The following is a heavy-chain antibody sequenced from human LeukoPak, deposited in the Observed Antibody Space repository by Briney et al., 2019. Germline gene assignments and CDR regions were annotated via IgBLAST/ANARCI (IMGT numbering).Heavy chain of an antibody. CDR2: ISPYSGHT. J-gene: IGHJ3*02. CDR1: GYTFTSYG. D-gene: IGHD2-15*01. V-gene: IGHV1-18*01. CDR3: TRVYCSGGSCLDAFDI. Sequence: ASVKVSCKASGYTFTSYGISWVRQAPGQGLEWMGWISPYSGHTNYAQNLQGRVTMTTYTSTSTAYMELRSLRSDETAVYYCTRVYCSGGSCLDAFDIWGQGTMVTVSS.